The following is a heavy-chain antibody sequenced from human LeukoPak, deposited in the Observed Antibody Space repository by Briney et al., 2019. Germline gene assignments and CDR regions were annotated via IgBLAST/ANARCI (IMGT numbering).Heavy chain of an antibody. CDR2: INPNSGGT. D-gene: IGHD1-1*01. CDR3: ARDARTTGTSYYGMDV. Sequence: ASVKVSCKASGYTFTGYYMHWVRQAPGQGLEWMGWINPNSGGTNYAQKFQGWVTMTRDTSISTAYMELSRLRSDDTAVYYCARDARTTGTSYYGMDVWGQGTTVTVSS. V-gene: IGHV1-2*04. J-gene: IGHJ6*02. CDR1: GYTFTGYY.